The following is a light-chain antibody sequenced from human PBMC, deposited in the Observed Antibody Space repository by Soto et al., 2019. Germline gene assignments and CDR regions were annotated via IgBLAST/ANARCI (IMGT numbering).Light chain of an antibody. J-gene: IGKJ2*01. V-gene: IGKV1-27*01. Sequence: DIQMTQSPSSLSASVGDRVTITCRAHQDISNYLAWYQQKPGKVPELLIYAASTLRTGVQSRFSGSGSGTVFTLTINNLQPEDVATYYCQKYNSAPNTFGRGTRLVIK. CDR3: QKYNSAPNT. CDR2: AAS. CDR1: QDISNY.